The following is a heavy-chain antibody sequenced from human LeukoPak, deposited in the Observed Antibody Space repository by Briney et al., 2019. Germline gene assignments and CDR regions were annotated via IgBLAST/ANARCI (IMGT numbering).Heavy chain of an antibody. CDR1: GFTFSSYA. CDR3: AKAGIAAHRRFDY. Sequence: GGSLRLSCAASGFTFSSYAMSWVRQAPGKGLERVSAISGSGGSTYYADSVKGRFTISRDNSKNTLYLQMNSLRAEDTAVYYCAKAGIAAHRRFDYWGQGTLVTVSS. CDR2: ISGSGGST. D-gene: IGHD6-6*01. V-gene: IGHV3-23*01. J-gene: IGHJ4*02.